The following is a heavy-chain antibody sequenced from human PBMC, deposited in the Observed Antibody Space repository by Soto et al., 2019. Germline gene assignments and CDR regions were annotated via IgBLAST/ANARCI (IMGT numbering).Heavy chain of an antibody. D-gene: IGHD1-26*01. CDR2: ISSNGGST. CDR1: GSTFSSYA. J-gene: IGHJ6*02. V-gene: IGHV3-64D*06. CDR3: VKDGEFRSGSMVV. Sequence: GGSLRLSCSASGSTFSSYAMHWVRQAPGKGLEYVSAISSNGGSTYYADSVKGRFTISRDNSKNTLYLQMSSLRAEDTAVYYCVKDGEFRSGSMVVWGQGTTVTVSS.